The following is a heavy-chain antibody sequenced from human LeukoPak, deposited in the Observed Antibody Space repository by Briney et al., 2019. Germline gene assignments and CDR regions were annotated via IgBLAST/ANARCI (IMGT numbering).Heavy chain of an antibody. D-gene: IGHD4-17*01. Sequence: ASVKVSCKASGYTFTSYYMHWVRHAPGQGLEWMGIVNTSGGSTSYAQKFQGRVTMTRDMSTSTVHMELSSLRSEDTAVYYCARGCEGGDYDYYYYMDVWGKGTTVTISS. CDR2: VNTSGGST. J-gene: IGHJ6*03. CDR3: ARGCEGGDYDYYYYMDV. V-gene: IGHV1-46*01. CDR1: GYTFTSYY.